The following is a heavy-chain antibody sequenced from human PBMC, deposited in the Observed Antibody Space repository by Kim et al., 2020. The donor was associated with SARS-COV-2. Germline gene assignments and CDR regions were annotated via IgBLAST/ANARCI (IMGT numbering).Heavy chain of an antibody. D-gene: IGHD6-19*01. CDR2: INPSGGST. CDR3: ARRSAGPVDYYYYYGMDV. J-gene: IGHJ6*02. Sequence: ASVKVSCKSSGYTFTSYYMHWVRQAPGQGLEWMGIINPSGGSTSYAQKFQGRVTMTRDTSTSTVYMELSSLRSEDTAVYYCARRSAGPVDYYYYYGMDVWGQGTTVTVSS. CDR1: GYTFTSYY. V-gene: IGHV1-46*01.